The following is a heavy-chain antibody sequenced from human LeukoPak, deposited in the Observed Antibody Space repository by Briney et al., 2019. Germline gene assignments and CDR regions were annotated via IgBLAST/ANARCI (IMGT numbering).Heavy chain of an antibody. D-gene: IGHD4-17*01. Sequence: SQTLSLTCTVSGGSISSGGYYWSWIRQHPGKGLEWIRYIYYSGSTYYNPSLKSRVTISVDTSKNQFSLKLSSVTAADTAVFYCARATLIYGDYVYWGQGTLVTVSS. CDR2: IYYSGST. J-gene: IGHJ4*02. CDR3: ARATLIYGDYVY. CDR1: GGSISSGGYY. V-gene: IGHV4-31*03.